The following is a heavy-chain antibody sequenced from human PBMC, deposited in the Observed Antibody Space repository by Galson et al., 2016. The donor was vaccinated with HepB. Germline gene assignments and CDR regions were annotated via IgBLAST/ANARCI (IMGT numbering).Heavy chain of an antibody. D-gene: IGHD2/OR15-2a*01. CDR3: ARRHEYCPPVGCSVDY. Sequence: SLRLSCAAPGFTFSGYGMHWVRQAPGKGLEWVAADSMDGRKKFYADSVKGRFTISRDNSNNMLFLQMSSLTEDDTAVYYCARRHEYCPPVGCSVDYWGQGTLVSVSS. CDR2: DSMDGRKK. J-gene: IGHJ4*02. CDR1: GFTFSGYG. V-gene: IGHV3-30*03.